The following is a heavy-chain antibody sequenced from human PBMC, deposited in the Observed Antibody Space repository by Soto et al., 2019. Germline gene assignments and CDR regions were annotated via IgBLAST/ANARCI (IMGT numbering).Heavy chain of an antibody. D-gene: IGHD3-16*01. J-gene: IGHJ4*02. CDR1: AYTFTISG. CDR3: ARDASKGSYPFGRYFDY. Sequence: ASVKVSCKASAYTFTISGIIWVRQAPGQGLEWMAGLIPMFGTANYAQKYPGRVTITPDESTSTAYMELSGLRSEDTAVYYCARDASKGSYPFGRYFDYWGQGTLVTVSS. V-gene: IGHV1-69*13. CDR2: LIPMFGTA.